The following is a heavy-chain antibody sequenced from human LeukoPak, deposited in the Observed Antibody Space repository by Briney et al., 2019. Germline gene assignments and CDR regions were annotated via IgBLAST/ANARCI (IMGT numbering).Heavy chain of an antibody. J-gene: IGHJ4*02. V-gene: IGHV3-23*01. CDR3: AKVGLVGAPWYWPQPKTDY. CDR1: GFTFSSYA. D-gene: IGHD1-26*01. Sequence: GGSLRLSCAASGFTFSSYAMSWVRQAPGKGLEWVSAISGSGGSTYYADSVKGRFTISRDNSKNTLYLQMNSLRAEDTAVYYCAKVGLVGAPWYWPQPKTDYWGQGTLVTVSS. CDR2: ISGSGGST.